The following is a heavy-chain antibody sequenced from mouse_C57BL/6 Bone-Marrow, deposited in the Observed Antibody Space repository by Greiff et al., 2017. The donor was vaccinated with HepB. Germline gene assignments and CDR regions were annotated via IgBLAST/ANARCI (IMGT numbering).Heavy chain of an antibody. Sequence: EVQLVESGGGLVQPTGSLKLSCAASGFSFNTYAMNWVRQAPGKGLEWVARIRSKSNNYATYYADSVKDRFTISRDDSESMLYLQMNNLKTEDTAMYYCVRHSFITTVVAPFAYWGQGTLVTVSA. CDR1: GFSFNTYA. CDR3: VRHSFITTVVAPFAY. J-gene: IGHJ3*01. V-gene: IGHV10-1*01. D-gene: IGHD1-1*01. CDR2: IRSKSNNYAT.